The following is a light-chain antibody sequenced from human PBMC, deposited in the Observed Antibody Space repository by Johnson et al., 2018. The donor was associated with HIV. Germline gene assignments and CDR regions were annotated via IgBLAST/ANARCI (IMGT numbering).Light chain of an antibody. CDR3: GTWDTSLSGGV. CDR1: SSNIGKNY. J-gene: IGLJ1*01. CDR2: DYD. V-gene: IGLV1-51*01. Sequence: QPVLTQPPSVSAAPGQKVTISCSGSSSNIGKNYVSWYQLLPGTAPKLLIYDYDKRPSGIPDRFSGSKSGTSATLGITGLQTGDEADYYCGTWDTSLSGGVVGTGTKVTVL.